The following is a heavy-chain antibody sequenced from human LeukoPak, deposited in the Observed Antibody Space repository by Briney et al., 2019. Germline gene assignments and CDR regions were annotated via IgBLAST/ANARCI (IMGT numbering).Heavy chain of an antibody. CDR2: ISGSGGST. D-gene: IGHD3-22*01. CDR3: AKDTSYDSSGYYPEYFQH. Sequence: GGSLRLSCAASGFTFSSYAMSWVRQAPGKGLEWVSAISGSGGSTYYADSVKGRFTNSRDNSKNTLYLQMNSLRAEDTAVYYCAKDTSYDSSGYYPEYFQHWGQGTLVTVSS. CDR1: GFTFSSYA. V-gene: IGHV3-23*01. J-gene: IGHJ1*01.